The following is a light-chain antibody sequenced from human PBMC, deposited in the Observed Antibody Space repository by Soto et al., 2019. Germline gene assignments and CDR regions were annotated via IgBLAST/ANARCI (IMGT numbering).Light chain of an antibody. CDR3: SSYTTSSTDV. V-gene: IGLV2-14*01. CDR1: SSDVGGYNY. J-gene: IGLJ1*01. Sequence: QSVLTQPASVSGSPGQSITISCSGTSSDVGGYNYVSWYQQLPGKAPKLMIYEVSNRPSGVSNRFSGSKSGNTASLTISGLQAEDEADYYCSSYTTSSTDVFGTGTKGTVL. CDR2: EVS.